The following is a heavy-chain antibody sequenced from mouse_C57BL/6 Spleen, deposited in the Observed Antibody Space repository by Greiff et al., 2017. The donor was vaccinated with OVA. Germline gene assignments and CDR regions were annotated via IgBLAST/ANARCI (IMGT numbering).Heavy chain of an antibody. Sequence: QVQLKQPGAELVRPGSSVKLSCKASGYTFTSYWMDWVKQRPGQGLEWIGNIYPSDSETHYNQKFKDKATLTVDKSSSTAYMQLSSLTSEDSAVYYCAREGDYDYSFAYWGQGTLVTVSA. D-gene: IGHD2-4*01. V-gene: IGHV1-61*01. CDR3: AREGDYDYSFAY. CDR2: IYPSDSET. CDR1: GYTFTSYW. J-gene: IGHJ3*01.